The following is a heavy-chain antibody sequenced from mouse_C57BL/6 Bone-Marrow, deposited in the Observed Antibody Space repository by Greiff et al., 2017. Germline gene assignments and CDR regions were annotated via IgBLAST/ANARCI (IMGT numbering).Heavy chain of an antibody. D-gene: IGHD2-3*01. J-gene: IGHJ2*01. Sequence: QVTLKESGPGILQPSQTLSLTCSFSGFSLSTFGMGVGWIRQPSGKGLEWLAHIWWDDDKYYNPALKSRLTISKDTSKNQVFLKIANVDTADTATYYCARIRGYDGYYSYYFDYWGQGTTLTVSS. V-gene: IGHV8-8*01. CDR1: GFSLSTFGMG. CDR3: ARIRGYDGYYSYYFDY. CDR2: IWWDDDK.